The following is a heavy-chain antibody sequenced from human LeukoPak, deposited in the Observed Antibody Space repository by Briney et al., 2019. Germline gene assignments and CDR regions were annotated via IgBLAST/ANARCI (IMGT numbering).Heavy chain of an antibody. J-gene: IGHJ6*02. Sequence: ASVKVSCEVSGYTLTELSMHWVRQAPGKGLEWMGGFDPEDGETIYAQKFQGRVTMTEDTSTDTAYMELSSLRSEDTAVYYCARGDQREVRGIIYYYSLDVWGQGTTVTVSS. V-gene: IGHV1-24*01. CDR1: GYTLTELS. CDR2: FDPEDGET. CDR3: ARGDQREVRGIIYYYSLDV. D-gene: IGHD3-10*01.